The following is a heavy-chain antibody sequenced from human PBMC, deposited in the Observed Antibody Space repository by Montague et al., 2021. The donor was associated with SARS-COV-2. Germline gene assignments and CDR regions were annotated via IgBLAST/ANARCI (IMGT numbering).Heavy chain of an antibody. V-gene: IGHV4-38-2*01. CDR3: ARRGYTGPDYFDY. Sequence: SETLSLTCSVSGFSISRGFYWAWIRQSPGKGPEWIGTVYHSGYTHYNPSLKGRVTVSIDTSKNQFSLTVTSVTAADTAVYFCARRGYTGPDYFDYWGQGTLVTVSS. D-gene: IGHD5-12*01. CDR1: GFSISRGFY. CDR2: VYHSGYT. J-gene: IGHJ4*01.